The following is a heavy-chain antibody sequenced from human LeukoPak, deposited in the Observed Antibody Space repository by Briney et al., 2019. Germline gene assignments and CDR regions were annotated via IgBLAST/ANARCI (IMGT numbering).Heavy chain of an antibody. J-gene: IGHJ4*02. Sequence: PGGSLRLSCAASGFTFNSYAMHWVRQAPGKGLEYVSAISSNGGSTYYANSVKGRFTISRDNSKNTLYLQMGSLRAEDMAVYYCARPSYDSSHFDYXGQGTXVTVSS. V-gene: IGHV3-64*01. CDR1: GFTFNSYA. CDR3: ARPSYDSSHFDY. D-gene: IGHD3-22*01. CDR2: ISSNGGST.